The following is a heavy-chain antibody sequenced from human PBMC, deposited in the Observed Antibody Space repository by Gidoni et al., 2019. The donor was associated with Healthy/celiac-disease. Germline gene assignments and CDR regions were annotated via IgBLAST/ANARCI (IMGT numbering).Heavy chain of an antibody. CDR2: ISWNSGSI. Sequence: EVQLVESGGGLVQPGRSLRLSCAASGFTFDDYAMHWVRQAPGKGLEWVSGISWNSGSIGYADSVKGRFTISRDNAKNSLYLQMNSLRAEDTALYYCAKGSGGAVAGTGGFDYWGQGTLVTVSS. CDR1: GFTFDDYA. J-gene: IGHJ4*02. D-gene: IGHD6-19*01. CDR3: AKGSGGAVAGTGGFDY. V-gene: IGHV3-9*01.